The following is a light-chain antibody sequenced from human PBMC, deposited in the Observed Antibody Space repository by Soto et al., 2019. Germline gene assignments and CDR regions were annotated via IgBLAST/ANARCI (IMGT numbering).Light chain of an antibody. V-gene: IGKV3-15*01. CDR1: QIISSN. CDR3: QQYNNWPPT. Sequence: EIVMRPSTVTQSVSPGERTTLSCMASQIISSNLAWYQQKPGQAPRLLIYDVSTRATGVPARFSGSGSGTEFTLTISSPQSEDFAVYYCQQYNNWPPTFGQGTRLEI. J-gene: IGKJ5*01. CDR2: DVS.